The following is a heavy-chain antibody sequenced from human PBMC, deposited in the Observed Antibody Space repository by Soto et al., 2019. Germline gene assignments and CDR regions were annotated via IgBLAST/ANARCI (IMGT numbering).Heavy chain of an antibody. CDR1: GYTFTSYG. D-gene: IGHD2-15*01. CDR2: ISAYNGNT. J-gene: IGHJ5*02. Sequence: ASVKVSCKASGYTFTSYGISWVRQAPGQGLEWMGWISAYNGNTNYAQKLQGRVTMTTDTSTSTAYMELSSLRSEDTAVYYCARGGGVVVVAANYWFDPWGQGTLVTVSS. CDR3: ARGGGVVVVAANYWFDP. V-gene: IGHV1-18*01.